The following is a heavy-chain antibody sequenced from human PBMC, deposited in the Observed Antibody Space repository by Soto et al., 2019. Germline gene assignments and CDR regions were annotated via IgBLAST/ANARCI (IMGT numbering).Heavy chain of an antibody. CDR3: ARDEYVSIAARPFYSYYMDV. Sequence: QVQLVESGGGVVQPGRSLRLSCAASGFTFSSYGMHWVRQAPGKGLEWVAVIWYDGSNKYYADSVKGRFTISRDNSKNTLYLQMNSLRAEDTAVYYCARDEYVSIAARPFYSYYMDVWGKGTTVTVSS. CDR2: IWYDGSNK. V-gene: IGHV3-33*01. CDR1: GFTFSSYG. J-gene: IGHJ6*03. D-gene: IGHD6-6*01.